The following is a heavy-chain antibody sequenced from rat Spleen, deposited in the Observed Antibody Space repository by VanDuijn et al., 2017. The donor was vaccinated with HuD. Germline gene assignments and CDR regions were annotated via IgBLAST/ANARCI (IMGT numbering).Heavy chain of an antibody. CDR1: GFTFNDYY. D-gene: IGHD1-11*01. Sequence: EVQLVESDGGLVQPGRSLKLSCAASGFTFNDYYMAWVRQAPTKGLEWVATISYDGSHTYYRDSVKGRFTISRDNTKITLYLQMDSLRSEDTATYYCARRTYGDYWGQGVMVTVSS. V-gene: IGHV5-29*01. CDR3: ARRTYGDY. J-gene: IGHJ2*01. CDR2: ISYDGSHT.